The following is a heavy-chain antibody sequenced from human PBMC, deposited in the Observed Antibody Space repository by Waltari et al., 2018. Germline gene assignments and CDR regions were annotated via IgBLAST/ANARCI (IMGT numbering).Heavy chain of an antibody. CDR1: GFTFSSYA. CDR3: AKDLRLRFLEWFPNY. CDR2: ISGSGGST. D-gene: IGHD3-3*01. Sequence: EVPLLESGGGLVQPGGSLSLSCAASGFTFSSYAMSWVRPAPGKGLEWVSAISGSGGSTYYADSVKGRFTISRDNSKNTLYLQMNSLRAEDTAVYYCAKDLRLRFLEWFPNYWGQGTLVTVSS. J-gene: IGHJ4*02. V-gene: IGHV3-23*01.